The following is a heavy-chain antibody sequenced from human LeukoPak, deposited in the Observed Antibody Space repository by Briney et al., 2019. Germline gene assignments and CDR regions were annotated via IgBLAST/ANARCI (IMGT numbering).Heavy chain of an antibody. CDR1: GGSISSYY. Sequence: SETLSLTCTVSGGSISSYYWSWIRQPAGKGLEWIGRIYTSGSTSYNPSLKSRVTMSVDTSKNQFSLKLSSVTAADTAVYYCARDSSGWYEGYYYYGMDVWGQGTTVTVSS. D-gene: IGHD6-19*01. CDR3: ARDSSGWYEGYYYYGMDV. J-gene: IGHJ6*02. V-gene: IGHV4-4*07. CDR2: IYTSGST.